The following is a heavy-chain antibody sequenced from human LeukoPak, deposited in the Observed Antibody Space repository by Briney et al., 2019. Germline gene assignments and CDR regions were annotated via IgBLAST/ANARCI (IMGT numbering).Heavy chain of an antibody. D-gene: IGHD6-19*01. CDR1: GFTFSSYV. J-gene: IGHJ4*02. V-gene: IGHV3-30*04. CDR2: ISFDGSKK. Sequence: GGSLRLACAASGFTFSSYVMHWVRQAPGKGLEWVAVISFDGSKKYHADSVMGRFTISRDTSKNTLYLQMTSLRAEDTAVYYCARGGSGWYGRFDYWGQGTLVTVSS. CDR3: ARGGSGWYGRFDY.